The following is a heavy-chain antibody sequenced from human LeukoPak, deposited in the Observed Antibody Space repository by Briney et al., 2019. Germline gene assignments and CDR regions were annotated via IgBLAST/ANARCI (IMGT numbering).Heavy chain of an antibody. D-gene: IGHD1-14*01. Sequence: SETLSLACAVYGGSFSGYYWNWIRQPPGKGLEWIGEINHSGSTNYNPSLKSRVTISVDTSTNQFSLKLSSVTAADTAVYYCAIGHSTTYYFDYWGQGTLVTVSS. CDR3: AIGHSTTYYFDY. J-gene: IGHJ4*02. CDR2: INHSGST. V-gene: IGHV4-34*01. CDR1: GGSFSGYY.